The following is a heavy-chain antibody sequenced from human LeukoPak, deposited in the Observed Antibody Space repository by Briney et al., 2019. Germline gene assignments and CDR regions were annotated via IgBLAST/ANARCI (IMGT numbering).Heavy chain of an antibody. CDR3: ARPSLDYGGIDAFGF. V-gene: IGHV4-59*08. CDR1: GGSISSYY. CDR2: IYYSGST. D-gene: IGHD4-23*01. J-gene: IGHJ3*01. Sequence: PSETLSLTCTVSGGSISSYYWSWIRQPPGKGLEWIGFIYYSGSTNYNPSLKSRVTISVDTSKNQFSLKLSSVTAADTAVYYCARPSLDYGGIDAFGFWGQGTLVTVSS.